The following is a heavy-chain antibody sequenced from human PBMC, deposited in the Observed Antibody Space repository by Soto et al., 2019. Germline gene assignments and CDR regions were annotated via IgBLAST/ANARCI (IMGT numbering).Heavy chain of an antibody. CDR1: GFSLSTGGVG. Sequence: QITLKESGPTLVKPTQTLTLTCNFSGFSLSTGGVGVAWVRQPPGKSLEWLTLIYWNGETRTSPSLENRLTVTKDASKHQVALTMTNMDPVDTATYDGAHLPPFADYNLDYWGQGIRVTVSS. CDR2: IYWNGET. D-gene: IGHD1-20*01. V-gene: IGHV2-5*01. J-gene: IGHJ4*02. CDR3: AHLPPFADYNLDY.